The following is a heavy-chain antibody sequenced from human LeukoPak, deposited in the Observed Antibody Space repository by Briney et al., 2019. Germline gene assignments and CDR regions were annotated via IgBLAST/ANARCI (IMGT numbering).Heavy chain of an antibody. V-gene: IGHV4-61*02. Sequence: SETLSLTCTVSGGSISSGSYYWSRIRQPARKGLEWIGRIYTSGSTNYNPSLKSRVTISVDTSKNQFSLKLSSVTAADTAVYYCARDMATITDYWGQGTLVTVSS. D-gene: IGHD5-24*01. CDR2: IYTSGST. CDR1: GGSISSGSYY. J-gene: IGHJ4*02. CDR3: ARDMATITDY.